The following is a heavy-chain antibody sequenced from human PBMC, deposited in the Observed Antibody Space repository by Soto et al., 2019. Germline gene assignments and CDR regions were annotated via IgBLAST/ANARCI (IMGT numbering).Heavy chain of an antibody. CDR2: IYYSGST. Sequence: SETLSITCTVSGGSISSSSYYWGWIRQPPGKGQEWIGSIYYSGSTYYNPSLKSRVTISVDTSKNQFSLKLSSVTAADTAVYYCARADDYYDSSGYYFQHWGQGTLVTVSS. D-gene: IGHD3-22*01. CDR1: GGSISSSSYY. V-gene: IGHV4-39*01. CDR3: ARADDYYDSSGYYFQH. J-gene: IGHJ1*01.